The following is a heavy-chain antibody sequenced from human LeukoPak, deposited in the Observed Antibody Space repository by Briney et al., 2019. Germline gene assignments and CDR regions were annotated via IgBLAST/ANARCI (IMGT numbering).Heavy chain of an antibody. CDR1: NGSITGTSYH. CDR3: ARQGGGDFVDS. Sequence: SETLSLTCFVSNGSITGTSYHWAWIRQSPGKGLEWIGTTSSGGSAYYKPSLKNRVTISVDTSKTQFSLRLTSVTAADTAVYYCARQGGGDFVDSWGQGTLVSVS. J-gene: IGHJ4*02. V-gene: IGHV4-39*01. CDR2: TSSGGSA. D-gene: IGHD4-17*01.